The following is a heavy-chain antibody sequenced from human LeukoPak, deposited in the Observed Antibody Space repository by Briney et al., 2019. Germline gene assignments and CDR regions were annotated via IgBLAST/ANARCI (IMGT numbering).Heavy chain of an antibody. CDR1: GYTVTSYG. CDR3: ARDAIVRNDFWSGYYLDRGKPGGLNWFDP. Sequence: ASVKVSCKASGYTVTSYGISWVRQAPGQGLEWMGWISAYNGNTNYAQKLQGRVTMTTDTSTSTAYMELRSLRSDDTAVYYCARDAIVRNDFWSGYYLDRGKPGGLNWFDPWGQGTLVTVSS. CDR2: ISAYNGNT. V-gene: IGHV1-18*01. J-gene: IGHJ5*02. D-gene: IGHD3-3*01.